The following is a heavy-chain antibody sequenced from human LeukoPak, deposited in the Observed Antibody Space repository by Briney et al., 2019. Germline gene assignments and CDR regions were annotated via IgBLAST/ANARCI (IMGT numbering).Heavy chain of an antibody. V-gene: IGHV3-48*04. Sequence: GGSLRLSCAASGFTFSSYSMNWVRQAPGKGLEWVSYISSSSSTIYYADSVKGRFTISRDNAKNSMYLQMNSLRAEDTAVYYCAGSVLTGYPNFDYWGQGTLVTVSS. J-gene: IGHJ4*02. CDR1: GFTFSSYS. CDR3: AGSVLTGYPNFDY. CDR2: ISSSSSTI. D-gene: IGHD3-9*01.